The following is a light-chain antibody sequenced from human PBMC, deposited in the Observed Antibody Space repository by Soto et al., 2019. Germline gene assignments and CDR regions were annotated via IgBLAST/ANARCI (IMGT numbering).Light chain of an antibody. Sequence: QSALTQPPSVSGSPGQSVTISCTGTSSDIGNYNRVSWYQQPPDTAPKLMIYEVSNRPSGVPDRFSGSKSGNTASLTISGLQTEDEADYYCSSYTSNNTWLFGGGTKLTVL. CDR3: SSYTSNNTWL. CDR1: SSDIGNYNR. V-gene: IGLV2-18*02. J-gene: IGLJ3*02. CDR2: EVS.